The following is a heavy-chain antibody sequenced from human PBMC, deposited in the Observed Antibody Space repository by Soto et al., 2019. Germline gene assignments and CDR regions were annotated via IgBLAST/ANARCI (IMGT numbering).Heavy chain of an antibody. V-gene: IGHV1-24*01. J-gene: IGHJ3*02. CDR1: GYTLTELS. D-gene: IGHD3-22*01. Sequence: ASVKVSCKVSGYTLTELSMHWVRQAPGKGLEWMGGSDPEDGETIYAQKFQGRVTMTEDTSTDTAYMELSSLRSEDTAVYYCATLYYDSSGYGRSYAFDIWGQGTMVTVSS. CDR2: SDPEDGET. CDR3: ATLYYDSSGYGRSYAFDI.